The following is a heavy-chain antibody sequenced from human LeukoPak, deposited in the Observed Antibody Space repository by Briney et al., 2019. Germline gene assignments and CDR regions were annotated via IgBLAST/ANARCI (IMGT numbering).Heavy chain of an antibody. CDR3: ARDANLRIQLWNRYFDY. CDR2: ISGSGGST. CDR1: GFTFSSYA. J-gene: IGHJ4*02. Sequence: GGSLRLSCAASGFTFSSYAMSWVRQAPGKGLEWVSAISGSGGSTYYADSVKGRFAISRDNSKNTLYLQMGSLRAEDTAVYYCARDANLRIQLWNRYFDYWGQGTLVTVSS. D-gene: IGHD5-18*01. V-gene: IGHV3-23*01.